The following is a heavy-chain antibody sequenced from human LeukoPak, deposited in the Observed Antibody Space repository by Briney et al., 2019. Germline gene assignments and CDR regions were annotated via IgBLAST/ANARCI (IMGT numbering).Heavy chain of an antibody. CDR2: IIPILGIA. D-gene: IGHD3-3*01. Sequence: ASVKVSCKASGGTFSSYAISWVRPAPGQGLEWMGRIIPILGIANYAQKFQGRVTITADKSTSTAYMELSSLRSEDTAVYYCARSVLRFLEWFRWEAMDVWGQGTTVTVSS. CDR1: GGTFSSYA. CDR3: ARSVLRFLEWFRWEAMDV. V-gene: IGHV1-69*04. J-gene: IGHJ6*02.